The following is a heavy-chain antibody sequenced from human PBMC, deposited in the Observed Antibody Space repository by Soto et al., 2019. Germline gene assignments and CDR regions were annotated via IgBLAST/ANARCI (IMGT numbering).Heavy chain of an antibody. CDR3: APSRRSYVDAFDF. V-gene: IGHV2-5*01. D-gene: IGHD3-16*01. CDR1: RFSLTTSGVG. CDR2: IYWNDDE. J-gene: IGHJ3*01. Sequence: QITLKESGPALVKPTQTLTLTCTFSRFSLTTSGVGLGWIRQPPGKALAGLALIYWNDDERYSPALRSRLTITKDTSKNQVVLTMTNMDAVDTATYYCAPSRRSYVDAFDFLGQGTMVTVSS.